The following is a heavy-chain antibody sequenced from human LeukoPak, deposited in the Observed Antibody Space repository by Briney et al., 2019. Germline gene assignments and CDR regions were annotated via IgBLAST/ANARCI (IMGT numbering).Heavy chain of an antibody. V-gene: IGHV4-39*02. CDR3: ARDYGDYQFDH. D-gene: IGHD4-17*01. J-gene: IGHJ4*02. CDR1: GGSISSSSYY. CDR2: IYYSGST. Sequence: PSETLSLTCTVSGGSISSSSYYWGWIRQPPGKGLKWIGNIYYSGSTYYKPSLKSRATISVDTSKNQFSLKLSSVSAADTAVYYCARDYGDYQFDHWGQGTLVTVSS.